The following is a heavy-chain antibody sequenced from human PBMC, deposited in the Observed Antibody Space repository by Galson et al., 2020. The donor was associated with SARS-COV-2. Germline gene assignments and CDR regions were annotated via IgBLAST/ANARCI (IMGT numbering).Heavy chain of an antibody. CDR3: AKVSPQFQLGSYWYFDL. V-gene: IGHV3-30*18. J-gene: IGHJ2*01. D-gene: IGHD2-21*01. Sequence: GGSLRLSCAASGFTFNNYAIHWVRQAPGKGLEWLALISSEGSIKVYADTVKGRSAISRDTSKNTVYIQVSSRRPEDTAIYYCAKVSPQFQLGSYWYFDLWGRGTLVTVSS. CDR1: GFTFNNYA. CDR2: ISSEGSIK.